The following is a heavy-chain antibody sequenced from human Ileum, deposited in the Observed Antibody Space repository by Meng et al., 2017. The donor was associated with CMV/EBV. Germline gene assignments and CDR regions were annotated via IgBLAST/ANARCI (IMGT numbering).Heavy chain of an antibody. J-gene: IGHJ4*02. CDR3: ARRYDNYQYFDY. CDR1: EYTFTSYW. Sequence: FTCSEYTFTSYWIGCVRQMPWKGLEWMGIIYPGDSDTRYSPSFQGQFTISADKSISTAYLQWSSLKASDSAIYYCARRYDNYQYFDYWGQGTLVTVSS. V-gene: IGHV5-51*01. CDR2: IYPGDSDT. D-gene: IGHD3-22*01.